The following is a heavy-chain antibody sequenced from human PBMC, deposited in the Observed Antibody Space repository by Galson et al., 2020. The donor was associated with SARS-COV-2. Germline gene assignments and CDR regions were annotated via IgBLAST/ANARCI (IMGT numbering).Heavy chain of an antibody. CDR3: ARGDAQATVLLWFGELYPGAFDI. CDR1: GFTFSSYA. CDR2: ISYDGSNK. Sequence: GGSLRLSCAASGFTFSSYAMHWVRQAPGKGLEWVAVISYDGSNKYYADSVKGRFTISRDNSKNTLYLQMNSLRAEDTAVYYCARGDAQATVLLWFGELYPGAFDIWGQGTMVTVSS. V-gene: IGHV3-30-3*01. D-gene: IGHD3-10*01. J-gene: IGHJ3*02.